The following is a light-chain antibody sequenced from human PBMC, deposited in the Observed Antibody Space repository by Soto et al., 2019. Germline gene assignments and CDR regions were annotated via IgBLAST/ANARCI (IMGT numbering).Light chain of an antibody. Sequence: EIVKTQSPLSLPVTPGEPASISCRSSQSLLHSNGYNFLNWYLQKPGQSPQLLIFLGSNRASGVPDRFSGSGSGTDFTLKISRVEAEDVGVYYCMQALQTWTFGQGTKVEIK. CDR1: QSLLHSNGYNF. V-gene: IGKV2-28*01. CDR2: LGS. CDR3: MQALQTWT. J-gene: IGKJ1*01.